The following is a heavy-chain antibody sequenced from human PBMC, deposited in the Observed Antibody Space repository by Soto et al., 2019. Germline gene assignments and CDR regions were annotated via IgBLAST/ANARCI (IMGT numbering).Heavy chain of an antibody. J-gene: IGHJ4*02. CDR2: IYSGGST. Sequence: GSLRLSCAASGFAVSSNYMSWVRQAPGKGLEWVSVIYSGGSTYYADSVKGRFTISRDNSKNTLYLQMNSLRAEDTAVYYCARGLDSSSWYGFIDYWGQGTLVTVSS. CDR3: ARGLDSSSWYGFIDY. V-gene: IGHV3-66*01. CDR1: GFAVSSNY. D-gene: IGHD6-13*01.